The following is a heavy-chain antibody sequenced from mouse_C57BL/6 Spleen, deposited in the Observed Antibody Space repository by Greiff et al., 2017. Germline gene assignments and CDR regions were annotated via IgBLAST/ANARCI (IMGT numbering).Heavy chain of an antibody. D-gene: IGHD2-4*01. CDR1: GYSITSGYY. Sequence: EVKLQESGPGLVKPSQSLSLTCSVTGYSITSGYYWNWIRQFPGNKLEWMGYISYDGSNNYNPSLKNRISITRDTSKNQFFLKLNSVTTEDTATYYCARFDYDGGFDYWGQGTTLTVSS. CDR2: ISYDGSN. CDR3: ARFDYDGGFDY. J-gene: IGHJ2*01. V-gene: IGHV3-6*01.